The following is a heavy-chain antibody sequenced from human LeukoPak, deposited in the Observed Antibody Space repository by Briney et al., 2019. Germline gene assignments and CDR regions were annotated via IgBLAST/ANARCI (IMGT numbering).Heavy chain of an antibody. J-gene: IGHJ4*02. CDR3: ARSEDGYVDY. V-gene: IGHV3-21*01. Sequence: GGSLRLSCAASGFTFSSYSMNWVRQAPGKGLEWVSSISSSSSYIYYADSVKGRFTISRDNAKNSLYLQMNSLRAEGTAVYYCARSEDGYVDYWGQGTLVTVSS. CDR1: GFTFSSYS. CDR2: ISSSSSYI. D-gene: IGHD5-24*01.